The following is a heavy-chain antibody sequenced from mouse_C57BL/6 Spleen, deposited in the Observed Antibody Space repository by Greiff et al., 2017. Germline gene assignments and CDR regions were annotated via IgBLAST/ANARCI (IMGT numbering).Heavy chain of an antibody. J-gene: IGHJ3*01. Sequence: SGAELVRPGASVTLSCKASGYTFTDYEMHWVKQTPVHGLEWIGAIDPETGGTAYNQKFKGEAILTADKSSTTAYMELRSLTSEDSAVYYCTPTTMVTTRFAYWGQGTLVTVSA. CDR1: GYTFTDYE. CDR2: IDPETGGT. CDR3: TPTTMVTTRFAY. V-gene: IGHV1-15*01. D-gene: IGHD2-1*01.